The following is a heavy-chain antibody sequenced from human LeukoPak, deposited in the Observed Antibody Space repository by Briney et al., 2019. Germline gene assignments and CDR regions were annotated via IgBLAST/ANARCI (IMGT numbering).Heavy chain of an antibody. CDR1: GYSISSGYY. J-gene: IGHJ4*02. CDR2: MYHSGST. V-gene: IGHV4-38-2*02. Sequence: SETLSLTCSVSGYSISSGYYWGWIRQPPGKGPEWIGSMYHSGSTYYSPSLRSRITISVDTSKNQFSLKLSSVTAADTAVYYCAREDYYDSSGYYLDCWGQGTLVTVSS. D-gene: IGHD3-22*01. CDR3: AREDYYDSSGYYLDC.